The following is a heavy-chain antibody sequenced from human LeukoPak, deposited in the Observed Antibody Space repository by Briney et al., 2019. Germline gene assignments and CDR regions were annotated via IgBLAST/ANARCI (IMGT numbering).Heavy chain of an antibody. CDR1: GFTFSNSW. V-gene: IGHV3-7*01. CDR2: IKPDGSAQ. D-gene: IGHD3-16*01. CDR3: ARDTKSGGYYYYYYMDV. Sequence: GGSLRLSCAASGFTFSNSWMSWVRQAPGKGLEWVATIKPDGSAQYYVDSVKGRFTISRDNAKNSLYLQMNSLRAEDTAVYYCARDTKSGGYYYYYYMDVWGKGTTVTVSS. J-gene: IGHJ6*03.